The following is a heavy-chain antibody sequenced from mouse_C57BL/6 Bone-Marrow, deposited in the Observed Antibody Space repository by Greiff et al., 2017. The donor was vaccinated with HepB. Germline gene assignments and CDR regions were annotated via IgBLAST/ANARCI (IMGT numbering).Heavy chain of an antibody. Sequence: QVQLKQSGAELVRPGASVTLSCKASGYTFTDYEMHWVKQTPVHGLEWIGAIDPETGGTAYNQKFKGQAILTADKSSSPAYMELRSLTSEDSAVDYCTRWRVTTGAMDYWGQGTSVTGSS. CDR1: GYTFTDYE. V-gene: IGHV1-15*01. J-gene: IGHJ4*01. CDR3: TRWRVTTGAMDY. CDR2: IDPETGGT. D-gene: IGHD2-2*01.